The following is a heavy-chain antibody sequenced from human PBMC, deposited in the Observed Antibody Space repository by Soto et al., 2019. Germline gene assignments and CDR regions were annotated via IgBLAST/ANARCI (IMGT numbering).Heavy chain of an antibody. CDR1: GFTVSSNY. V-gene: IGHV3-66*01. CDR2: IYSGGST. Sequence: EVQLVESGGGLVQPGGSLRLSCAASGFTVSSNYMSWVRQAPGKGLEWVSVIYSGGSTYYADSVKGRFTISRDNSKNTLYLQRNSLRAEDTAVYYGARGPGSSWYQSDYWGQGTLVTVSS. D-gene: IGHD6-13*01. J-gene: IGHJ4*02. CDR3: ARGPGSSWYQSDY.